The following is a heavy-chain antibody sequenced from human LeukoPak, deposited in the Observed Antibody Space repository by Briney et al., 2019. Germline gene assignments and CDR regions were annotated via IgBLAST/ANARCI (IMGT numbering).Heavy chain of an antibody. CDR3: AREGFSITMVRGVIIKDWFDP. J-gene: IGHJ5*02. CDR1: GGSFSGYH. V-gene: IGHV4-34*01. CDR2: INHSGST. D-gene: IGHD3-10*01. Sequence: PSETLSLTCAVYGGSFSGYHWSWIRQPPGKGLEWIGEINHSGSTNYNPSLKSRVTISVDTSKNQFSLKLSSVTAADTAVYYCAREGFSITMVRGVIIKDWFDPWGQGTLVTVSS.